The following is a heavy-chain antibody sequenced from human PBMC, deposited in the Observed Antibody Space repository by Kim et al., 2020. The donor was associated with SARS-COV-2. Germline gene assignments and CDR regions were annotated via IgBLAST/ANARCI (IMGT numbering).Heavy chain of an antibody. CDR2: ISWNSGSI. V-gene: IGHV3-9*01. D-gene: IGHD1-26*01. Sequence: GGSLRLSCAASGFTFDDYAMHWVRQAPGKGLEWVSGISWNSGSIGYADSVKGRFTISRDNAKNSLYLQMNSLRAEDTALYYCAKARPGGSLIFDYWGQGTLVTVSS. J-gene: IGHJ4*02. CDR1: GFTFDDYA. CDR3: AKARPGGSLIFDY.